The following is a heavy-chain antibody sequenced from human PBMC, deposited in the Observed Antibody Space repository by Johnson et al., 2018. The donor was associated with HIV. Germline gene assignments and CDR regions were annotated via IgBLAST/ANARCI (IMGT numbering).Heavy chain of an antibody. CDR1: GFTFSSYG. CDR3: ARDQWMAGDAFDI. D-gene: IGHD5-24*01. Sequence: QVQLVESGGGVVQPGRSLRLSCAASGFTFSSYGMHWVRQAPGKGLEWVAGMWYDGTKKNYVDSVKGRFTISRDNAKNSLYLQMNSLRAEDTAVYYCARDQWMAGDAFDIWGQGTVVTVSS. CDR2: MWYDGTKK. J-gene: IGHJ3*02. V-gene: IGHV3-33*08.